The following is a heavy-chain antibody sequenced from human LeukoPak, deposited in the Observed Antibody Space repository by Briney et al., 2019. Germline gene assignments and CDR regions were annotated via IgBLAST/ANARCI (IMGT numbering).Heavy chain of an antibody. CDR2: ISAYNGNT. V-gene: IGHV1-18*01. CDR3: AREERGAALGY. D-gene: IGHD2-15*01. CDR1: GYTFTSYG. Sequence: ASVKVSCKASGYTFTSYGISWVRQAPGQGLEWMGWISAYNGNTNYAQKFQGRVTITADKSTSTAYMELSSLRSEDTAVYYCAREERGAALGYWGQGTLVTVSS. J-gene: IGHJ4*02.